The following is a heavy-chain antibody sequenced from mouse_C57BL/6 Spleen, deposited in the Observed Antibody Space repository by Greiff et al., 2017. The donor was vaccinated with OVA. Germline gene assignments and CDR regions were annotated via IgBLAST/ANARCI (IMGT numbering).Heavy chain of an antibody. CDR1: GYTFTSYW. D-gene: IGHD2-4*01. Sequence: QVQLQQPGAELVRPGSSVKLSCKASGYTFTSYWMHWVKQRPIQGLEWIGNIDPSDSETHYNQKFKDKATLTVDKSSSTAYMQLSSLTSEDSAVYYCARRGDYGLDDWGQGTTLTVSS. CDR2: IDPSDSET. J-gene: IGHJ2*01. V-gene: IGHV1-52*01. CDR3: ARRGDYGLDD.